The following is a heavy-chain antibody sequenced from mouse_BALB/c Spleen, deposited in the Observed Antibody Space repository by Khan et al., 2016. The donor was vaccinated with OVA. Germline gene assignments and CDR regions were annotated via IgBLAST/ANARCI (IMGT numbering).Heavy chain of an antibody. CDR2: ISSTGSI. V-gene: IGHV3-2*02. D-gene: IGHD2-12*01. Sequence: VQLKQSGPGLVKPSQSLSFTCTVPGDSITSDYAWNWIRQFPGNKLEWMGYISSTGSISYNQSLKSRISIIRETSKNQFFLQLKSVTTEDTATYFCARSLCYSYGYAVDCWGRGTSVTVSS. CDR1: GDSITSDYA. J-gene: IGHJ4*01. CDR3: ARSLCYSYGYAVDC.